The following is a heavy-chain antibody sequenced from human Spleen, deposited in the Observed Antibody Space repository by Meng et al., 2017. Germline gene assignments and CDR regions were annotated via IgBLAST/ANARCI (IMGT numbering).Heavy chain of an antibody. J-gene: IGHJ4*02. CDR2: ISGGGGNT. V-gene: IGHV3-23*01. CDR3: AKDPDYDFPYYFDY. D-gene: IGHD3-3*01. Sequence: GESLKISCAASGFTFRSYAMSWVRQAPGKGLEWVSSISGGGGNTYYTDSVKGRFTISRDISKNTLYFQMNSLRAEDTAVYYCAKDPDYDFPYYFDYWGQGTLVTVSS. CDR1: GFTFRSYA.